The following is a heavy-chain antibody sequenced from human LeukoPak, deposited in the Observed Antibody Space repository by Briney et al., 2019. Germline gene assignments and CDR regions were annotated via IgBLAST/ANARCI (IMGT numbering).Heavy chain of an antibody. CDR3: ARGGFNDKGAFDM. Sequence: GGSLRLSCAASGFTFSSYGMHWVRQAPGKGPEWVAVIYYDGSDKYYIESAKGRFTISRDNSRKTLYLQMNSLRAEDTAVYYCARGGFNDKGAFDMWGQGTMVSLYS. CDR2: IYYDGSDK. CDR1: GFTFSSYG. D-gene: IGHD3-22*01. J-gene: IGHJ3*02. V-gene: IGHV3-33*01.